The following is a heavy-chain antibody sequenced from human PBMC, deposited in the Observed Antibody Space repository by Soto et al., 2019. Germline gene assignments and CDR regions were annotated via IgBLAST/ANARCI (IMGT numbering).Heavy chain of an antibody. J-gene: IGHJ6*02. Sequence: GGSLRLSCAASGFTFSSYSMNWVRQAPGKGLEWVSYISSSSSTIYYADSVKGRFTISRDNAKNSLYLQMNSLRDEDTAVYYCARDQRIVVVPAAITDYYYYYGMDVWGQGTTVTVSS. D-gene: IGHD2-2*02. V-gene: IGHV3-48*02. CDR3: ARDQRIVVVPAAITDYYYYYGMDV. CDR1: GFTFSSYS. CDR2: ISSSSSTI.